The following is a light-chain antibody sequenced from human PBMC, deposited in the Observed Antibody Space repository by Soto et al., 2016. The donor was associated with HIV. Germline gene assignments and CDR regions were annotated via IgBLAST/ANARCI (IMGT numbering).Light chain of an antibody. J-gene: IGKJ4*01. CDR1: QSLLHSNGNNY. Sequence: DIVMTQSPLSLPVTPGEPASISCRSSQSLLHSNGNNYVDWYLQKPGQSPQLLIYLGSNRASGVPDRFSGSGSGTDFTLKISRVEAEDVGVYYCMQALQTRLTFGGGTKVEIK. CDR2: LGS. V-gene: IGKV2-28*01. CDR3: MQALQTRLT.